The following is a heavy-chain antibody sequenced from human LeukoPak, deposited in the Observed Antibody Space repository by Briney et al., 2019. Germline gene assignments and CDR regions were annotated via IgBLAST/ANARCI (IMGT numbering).Heavy chain of an antibody. CDR1: GGSFISGYY. J-gene: IGHJ4*02. CDR3: ATFRWAVGFEY. D-gene: IGHD6-13*01. CDR2: IHHSGST. V-gene: IGHV4-34*01. Sequence: KPSETLSLTCAVYGGSFISGYYWTFIRQTPEKGLEWIGEIHHSGSTNYNPNYNPSLKSRVTISLDTSKNQVSLKLNSVTAADTALYYSATFRWAVGFEYWGQGTLVTVSS.